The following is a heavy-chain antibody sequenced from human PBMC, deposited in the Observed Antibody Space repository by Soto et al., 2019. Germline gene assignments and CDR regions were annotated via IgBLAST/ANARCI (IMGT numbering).Heavy chain of an antibody. CDR2: ISYDGSNK. Sequence: SLRLSCAASGFTFSSYGMHWVRQAPGKGLEWVAVISYDGSNKYYADSVKGRFTISRDNSKNTLYLQMNSLRAEDTAVYYCAKDKRVVPAATPNWFDPWGQGTLVTVSS. CDR1: GFTFSSYG. CDR3: AKDKRVVPAATPNWFDP. J-gene: IGHJ5*02. D-gene: IGHD2-2*01. V-gene: IGHV3-30*18.